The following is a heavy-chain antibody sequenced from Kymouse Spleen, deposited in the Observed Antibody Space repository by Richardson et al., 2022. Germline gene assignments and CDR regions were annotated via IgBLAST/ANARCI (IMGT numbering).Heavy chain of an antibody. Sequence: QVQLQESGPGLVKPSETLSLTCTVSGGSISSYYWSWIRQPPGKGLEWIGYIYYSGSTNYNPSLKSRVTISVDTSKNQFSLKLSSVTAADTAVYYCARVGYSSSWSLFDYWGQGTTVTVSS. V-gene: IGHV4-59*01. CDR1: GGSISSYY. J-gene: IGHJ6*02. CDR3: ARVGYSSSWSLFDY. D-gene: IGHD6-13*01. CDR2: IYYSGST.